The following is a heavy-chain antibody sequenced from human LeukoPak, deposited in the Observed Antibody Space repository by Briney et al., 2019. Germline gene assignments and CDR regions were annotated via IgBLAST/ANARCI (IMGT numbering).Heavy chain of an antibody. CDR2: ISYDGRNK. CDR1: GFTFTSYA. J-gene: IGHJ4*02. V-gene: IGHV3-30*07. Sequence: QPGTSLRLSCAASGFTFTSYAFHWVRQAPGKGLEWVAGISYDGRNKYYADSVKGRFTISRDNAKDSLYLQMNSLRAEDTAVYYCARDPNVDTAMVTDADSVDYWGQGTLVTVSS. CDR3: ARDPNVDTAMVTDADSVDY. D-gene: IGHD5-18*01.